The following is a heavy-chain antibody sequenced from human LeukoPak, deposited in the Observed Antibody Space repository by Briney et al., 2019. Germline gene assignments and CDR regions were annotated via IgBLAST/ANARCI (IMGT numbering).Heavy chain of an antibody. CDR1: GGSISGYY. Sequence: PSETLSLTCPVSGGSISGYYWSWIRQPPGKGLEWIGYIYYSGSTNYNPSLQSRVTISLDTSKNHFSLRLRSVTAADTAVYYCAKVWKGFDSWGQGTPVTVSS. D-gene: IGHD1-1*01. J-gene: IGHJ4*02. V-gene: IGHV4-59*01. CDR3: AKVWKGFDS. CDR2: IYYSGST.